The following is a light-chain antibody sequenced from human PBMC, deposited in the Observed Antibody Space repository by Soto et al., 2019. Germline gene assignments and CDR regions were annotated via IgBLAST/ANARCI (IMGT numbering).Light chain of an antibody. Sequence: DVQMTQSPSSLSASVGDRVIITCKANQSIANFLNWFQHKPGEAPKLLISDASHLELGVPSRFSGSRSGTDFVLDIGNLQSEDVATYFCQQYEDLPLTFGGGTKVDI. CDR1: QSIANF. CDR2: DAS. J-gene: IGKJ4*01. V-gene: IGKV1-33*01. CDR3: QQYEDLPLT.